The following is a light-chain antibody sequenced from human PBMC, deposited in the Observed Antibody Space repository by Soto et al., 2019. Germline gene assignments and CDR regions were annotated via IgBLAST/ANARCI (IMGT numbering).Light chain of an antibody. CDR2: AAS. J-gene: IGKJ1*01. CDR1: QGISNY. CDR3: LQDINYPWT. V-gene: IGKV1-6*01. Sequence: IQMTEGPSCVSAALGDRGTITCRASQGISNYLAWYQQKPGKVPKLLIYAASTLENGVPSRFSGSGSGTDFTLAISSLQPEDSATYYSLQDINYPWTFGQGTKVDIK.